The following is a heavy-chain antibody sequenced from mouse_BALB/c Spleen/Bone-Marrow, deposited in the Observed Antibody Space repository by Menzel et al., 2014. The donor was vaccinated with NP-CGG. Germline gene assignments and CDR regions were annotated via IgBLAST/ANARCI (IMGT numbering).Heavy chain of an antibody. D-gene: IGHD2-3*01. CDR3: ARFGADGYPRFAY. Sequence: EVKLMESGPELVKPGASMKISCKASGYSFTGYTMNWVKQSHGKNLEWIGLINPYNGGTSYNQKFKGKATLTVDKSSSTAYMELLSLTSEDSAVYYCARFGADGYPRFAYWGQGTLVTVPA. V-gene: IGHV1-26*01. CDR1: GYSFTGYT. CDR2: INPYNGGT. J-gene: IGHJ3*01.